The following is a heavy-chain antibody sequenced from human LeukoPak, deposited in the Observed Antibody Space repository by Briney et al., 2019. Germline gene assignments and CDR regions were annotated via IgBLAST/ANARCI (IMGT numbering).Heavy chain of an antibody. Sequence: ASVKVSCKASGGTFTMYAISWVRQAPGQGLEWMGGIIPIFGTANYAQKFQGRVTITTDESTSTAYMELSSLRSEDTAVYYCARVGRPYSSSVVGDYWGQGTLVTVSS. D-gene: IGHD6-6*01. V-gene: IGHV1-69*05. CDR1: GGTFTMYA. CDR2: IIPIFGTA. CDR3: ARVGRPYSSSVVGDY. J-gene: IGHJ4*02.